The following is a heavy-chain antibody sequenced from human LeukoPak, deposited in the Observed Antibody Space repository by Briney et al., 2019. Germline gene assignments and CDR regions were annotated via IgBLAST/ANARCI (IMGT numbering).Heavy chain of an antibody. J-gene: IGHJ4*02. Sequence: PGGSLRLSCAASGFTFSNAWMSWVRQAPGKGLEWVANIKQDGSEKYYVDSVKGRFTISRDNAKNSLYLQMNSLRAEDTAVYYCARDTGGGYSCYDCWGQGTLVTVSS. D-gene: IGHD5-18*01. CDR2: IKQDGSEK. CDR3: ARDTGGGYSCYDC. CDR1: GFTFSNAW. V-gene: IGHV3-7*01.